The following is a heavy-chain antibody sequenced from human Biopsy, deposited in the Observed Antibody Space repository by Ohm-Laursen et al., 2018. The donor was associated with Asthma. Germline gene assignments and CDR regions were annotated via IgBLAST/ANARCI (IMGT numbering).Heavy chain of an antibody. CDR3: VRGSSSWHHGPFHYYYGLDV. CDR1: GGYMRSGNYY. Sequence: SDTLSLTCGLSSGSGGYMRSGNYYWGWIRQPPGKGLEWIGSIYYSGTTYYNPSLESRVTVSADTEKKQFSYKLTSATAADTAVYYCVRGSSSWHHGPFHYYYGLDVWGQGTTATVSS. CDR2: IYYSGTT. V-gene: IGHV4-39*01. J-gene: IGHJ6*02. D-gene: IGHD6-13*01.